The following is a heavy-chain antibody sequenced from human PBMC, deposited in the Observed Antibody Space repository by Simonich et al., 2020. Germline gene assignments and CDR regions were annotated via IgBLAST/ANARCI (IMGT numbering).Heavy chain of an antibody. CDR2: IYYSGST. J-gene: IGHJ4*02. D-gene: IGHD2-8*01. Sequence: QLQLQESGPGLVKPSETLSLTCTVSGGSISSSSYYWGWIRQPPGKGLEWIGGIYYSGSTYYNPPLKSRVTISVATSKNQFSLKLSSVTAADTAVYYCARQRVLMVYAIDYWGQGTLVTVSS. CDR1: GGSISSSSYY. V-gene: IGHV4-39*01. CDR3: ARQRVLMVYAIDY.